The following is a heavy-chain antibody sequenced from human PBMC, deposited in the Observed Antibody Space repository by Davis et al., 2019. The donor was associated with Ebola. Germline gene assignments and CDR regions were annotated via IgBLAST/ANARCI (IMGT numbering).Heavy chain of an antibody. CDR2: IYSGGST. CDR3: AREGRIAARPRNYYYGMDV. V-gene: IGHV3-53*01. Sequence: PGGSLRLSCAASGFTVSSNYMSWVRQAPGKGLAWVSVIYSGGSTYYADSVKGRFTISRDNSKNTLYLQMNSLRAEDTAVYYCAREGRIAARPRNYYYGMDVWGQGTTVTVSS. D-gene: IGHD6-6*01. CDR1: GFTVSSNY. J-gene: IGHJ6*02.